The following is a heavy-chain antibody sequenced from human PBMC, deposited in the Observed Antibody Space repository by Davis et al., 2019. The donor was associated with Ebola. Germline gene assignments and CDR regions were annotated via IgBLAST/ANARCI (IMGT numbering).Heavy chain of an antibody. J-gene: IGHJ4*02. Sequence: SETLSLTCTVSGDSISSYYWSWIRQPPGKGLEWIGYIFYSGNTNYNPSLKSRVTISVDTSKNQFSLKLSSVTAADTAVYYCAREASYDFWSGHPLDYWGQGTLVTVSS. V-gene: IGHV4-59*12. CDR1: GDSISSYY. D-gene: IGHD3-3*01. CDR3: AREASYDFWSGHPLDY. CDR2: IFYSGNT.